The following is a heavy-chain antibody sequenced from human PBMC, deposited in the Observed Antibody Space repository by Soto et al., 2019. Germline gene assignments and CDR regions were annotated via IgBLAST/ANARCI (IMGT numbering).Heavy chain of an antibody. J-gene: IGHJ5*02. Sequence: ASVKVSCKASGGTFSSYTISWVRQAPGQGLEWMGRIIPILGIANYAQKFQGRVTITADKSTSTAYMELRSLRSDDTAVYYCAREYYYGSGSSNWFDPWGQGTLVTVSS. CDR1: GGTFSSYT. D-gene: IGHD3-10*01. V-gene: IGHV1-69*04. CDR2: IIPILGIA. CDR3: AREYYYGSGSSNWFDP.